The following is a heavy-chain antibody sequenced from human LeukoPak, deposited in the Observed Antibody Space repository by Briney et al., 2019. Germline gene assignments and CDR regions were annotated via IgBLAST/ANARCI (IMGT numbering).Heavy chain of an antibody. CDR3: ARSLDSSGYSEPFDY. V-gene: IGHV1-69*13. J-gene: IGHJ4*02. CDR2: IIPIFGTA. CDR1: GGTFSSYA. Sequence: SVTVSCKASGGTFSSYAISWVRQAPGQGLEWMGGIIPIFGTANYAQKFQGRVTITADESTSTAYMELSSLRSEDTAVYYCARSLDSSGYSEPFDYWGQGTLVTVSS. D-gene: IGHD3-22*01.